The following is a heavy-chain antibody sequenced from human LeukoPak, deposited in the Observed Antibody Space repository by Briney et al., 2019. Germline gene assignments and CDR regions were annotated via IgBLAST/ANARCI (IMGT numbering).Heavy chain of an antibody. CDR1: GFTFSTYA. V-gene: IGHV3-21*01. D-gene: IGHD6-19*01. CDR2: ISSSSTYI. CDR3: ARGPGPRIAVAAYALDM. Sequence: GGSLRLSCAASGFTFSTYAMNWVRQAPGKGLEWVSSISSSSTYIYYADSVKGRFTISRDDARNSLYLQMNSLRAEDTAVYYCARGPGPRIAVAAYALDMWGQGTMVTVSS. J-gene: IGHJ3*02.